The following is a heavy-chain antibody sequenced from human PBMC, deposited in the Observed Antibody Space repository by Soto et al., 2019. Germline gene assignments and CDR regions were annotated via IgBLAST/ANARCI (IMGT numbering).Heavy chain of an antibody. CDR3: AKDSSSSYYYYYMDV. D-gene: IGHD6-6*01. J-gene: IGHJ6*03. CDR2: ISGSGGST. Sequence: PGGSLRLSCAASGLTFSSYAMSWVRKTPGKGLEWVSAISGSGGSTYYADSVKGRFTISRDNSKNTLYLQMNSLRAEDTAVYYCAKDSSSSYYYYYMDVWGKGTTVTVSS. V-gene: IGHV3-23*01. CDR1: GLTFSSYA.